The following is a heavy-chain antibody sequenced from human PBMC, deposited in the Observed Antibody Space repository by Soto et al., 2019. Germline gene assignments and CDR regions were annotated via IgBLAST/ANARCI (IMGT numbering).Heavy chain of an antibody. CDR3: ARLLSNWNDVNWFDP. D-gene: IGHD1-1*01. J-gene: IGHJ5*02. CDR1: GGSISSSSYY. Sequence: SETLSLTCTVSGGSISSSSYYWGWIRQPPGKGLEWIGSIYYSGSTYYNPSLKSRVTISVDTSKNQFSLKLSSVTAADTAVYYCARLLSNWNDVNWFDPWGQGTLVTVSS. V-gene: IGHV4-39*01. CDR2: IYYSGST.